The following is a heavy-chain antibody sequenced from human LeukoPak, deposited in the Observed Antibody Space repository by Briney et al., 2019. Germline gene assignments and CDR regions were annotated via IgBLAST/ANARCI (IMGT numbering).Heavy chain of an antibody. CDR3: ARRSSGYYFDY. J-gene: IGHJ4*02. D-gene: IGHD3-22*01. CDR1: GYSFTNYW. CDR2: IYPGDSDS. V-gene: IGHV5-51*01. Sequence: GESLQISCKGSGYSFTNYWIGWVRQLPGKGLEWMGIIYPGDSDSRYSPSFQGQVTISVGKSISTAYLQWSSLKASDTAMYYCARRSSGYYFDYWGQGTLVTVSS.